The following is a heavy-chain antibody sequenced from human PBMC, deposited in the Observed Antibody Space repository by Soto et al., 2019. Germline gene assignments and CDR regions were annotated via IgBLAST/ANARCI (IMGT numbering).Heavy chain of an antibody. D-gene: IGHD3-10*01. J-gene: IGHJ6*02. CDR3: ARGLYYGSGSYLRVAPRLYRMDV. V-gene: IGHV3-74*01. CDR1: GFTFSSYW. Sequence: PGGSLRLSCAASGFTFSSYWMHCVGQAPGKKLVWVSRINSDGSSTSYADSVKGRFTISRDNAKNTLYLQMNSLRAEDTAVYYCARGLYYGSGSYLRVAPRLYRMDVWGQGTTVTVSS. CDR2: INSDGSST.